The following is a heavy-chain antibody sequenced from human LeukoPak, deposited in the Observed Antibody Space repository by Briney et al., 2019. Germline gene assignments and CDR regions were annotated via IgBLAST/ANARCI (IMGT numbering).Heavy chain of an antibody. Sequence: GESLQISCKGSGYSFTSYWIGWVRQMPGKGLEWMGIIYPGDSDTRYSPSFQGQVTISADKSISTAYLQWSSLKASDTAMYYCARLQDTAMAPAYYYYGMDVWGQGTTVTVSS. CDR2: IYPGDSDT. CDR3: ARLQDTAMAPAYYYYGMDV. CDR1: GYSFTSYW. V-gene: IGHV5-51*01. D-gene: IGHD5-18*01. J-gene: IGHJ6*02.